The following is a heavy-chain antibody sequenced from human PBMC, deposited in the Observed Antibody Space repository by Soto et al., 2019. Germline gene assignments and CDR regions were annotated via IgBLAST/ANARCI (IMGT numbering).Heavy chain of an antibody. D-gene: IGHD6-13*01. V-gene: IGHV3-23*01. CDR1: GFTFSSYA. CDR2: ISGSGGST. CDR3: AKDETKTYSSSWYY. Sequence: GGSLRLSCAASGFTFSSYAMSWVRQAPGKGLEWVSAISGSGGSTYYADSVKGRFTISRDNSKNTLYLQMNSLRAEDTAVYYCAKDETKTYSSSWYYWGQGTLVTVSS. J-gene: IGHJ4*02.